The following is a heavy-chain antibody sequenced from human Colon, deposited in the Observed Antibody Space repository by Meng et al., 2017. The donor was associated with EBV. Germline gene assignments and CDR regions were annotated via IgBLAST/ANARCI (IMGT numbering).Heavy chain of an antibody. D-gene: IGHD1-14*01. V-gene: IGHV1-69*13. CDR1: GGSFSTHT. CDR3: ARGRRNEPLFDY. Sequence: AEVKKPGSPGKVACKTSGGSFSTHTFSWVRQAPGQGLEWMGGLIAVFDKTKAAPRFQDRVTFTADESTSTAYMELSSLTFDDTAVYFCARGRRNEPLFDYWGQGTLVTVSS. J-gene: IGHJ4*02. CDR2: LIAVFDKT.